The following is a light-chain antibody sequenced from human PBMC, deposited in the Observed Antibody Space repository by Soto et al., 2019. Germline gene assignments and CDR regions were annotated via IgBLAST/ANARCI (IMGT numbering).Light chain of an antibody. Sequence: QSALTQPASVSGSPGQSITISCTGTSSDVGGYNYVSWYQQHPGKAPKLMIYDVSNRPSGVSNRFSGYKSGNTASLTISGLQAEGEADYYCSSYTSSSTLDVFGTGTKLTVL. CDR1: SSDVGGYNY. CDR3: SSYTSSSTLDV. J-gene: IGLJ1*01. V-gene: IGLV2-14*01. CDR2: DVS.